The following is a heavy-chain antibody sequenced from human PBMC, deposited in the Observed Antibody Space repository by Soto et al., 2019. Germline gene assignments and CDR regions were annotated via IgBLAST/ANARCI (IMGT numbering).Heavy chain of an antibody. J-gene: IGHJ6*02. CDR3: ARAAVAARRRYDYYYYYGMDV. CDR2: IYTSGST. CDR1: GGSISSYY. V-gene: IGHV4-4*07. D-gene: IGHD6-6*01. Sequence: PSETLSLTCTVSGGSISSYYWSWIRQPAGKGLEWIGRIYTSGSTNYSPSLKSRVTMSVDTSKNQFSLKLSSVTAADTAVYYCARAAVAARRRYDYYYYYGMDVWGQGTTVTVSS.